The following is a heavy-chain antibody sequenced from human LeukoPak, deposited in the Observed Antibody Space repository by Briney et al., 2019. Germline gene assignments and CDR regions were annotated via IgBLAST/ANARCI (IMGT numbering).Heavy chain of an antibody. CDR3: AKDGEAVAGTWDFDY. CDR2: TRNKANSYTT. CDR1: GFTFSTYS. D-gene: IGHD6-19*01. J-gene: IGHJ4*02. Sequence: GGSLRLSCAASGFTFSTYSMSWVRQAPGKGLEWVGRTRNKANSYTTEYAASVKGRFTISRDNSKNTLYLQMNSLRAEDTAVYYCAKDGEAVAGTWDFDYWGQGTLVTVSS. V-gene: IGHV3-72*01.